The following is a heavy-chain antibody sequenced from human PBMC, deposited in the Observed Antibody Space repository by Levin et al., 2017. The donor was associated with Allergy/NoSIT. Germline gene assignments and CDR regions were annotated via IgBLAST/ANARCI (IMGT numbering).Heavy chain of an antibody. Sequence: RGESLKISCKASGGTFNSFAITWVRQVPGQGLEWMGGIVPMFGLTAYAQKFQGRLTITADASTSTAYMELSGLRSEDTALYYCATINTAMVTALVYWGQGTLVTVSS. J-gene: IGHJ4*02. V-gene: IGHV1-69*01. D-gene: IGHD5-18*01. CDR1: GGTFNSFA. CDR2: IVPMFGLT. CDR3: ATINTAMVTALVY.